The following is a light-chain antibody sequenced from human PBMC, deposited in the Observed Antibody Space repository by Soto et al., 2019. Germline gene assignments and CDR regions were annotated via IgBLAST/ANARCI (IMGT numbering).Light chain of an antibody. V-gene: IGKV1-8*01. J-gene: IGKJ4*01. CDR3: QQYYNYPPLT. CDR2: AAS. Sequence: AIRMTQSPSSLSASTGDRVTLTCRASQGISSYLAWYQQKPGKAPKLLIYAASTLQSGVPSRFSGSGSGTDFTLTISCLQSEDFATYYCQQYYNYPPLTYGGGTKVEIK. CDR1: QGISSY.